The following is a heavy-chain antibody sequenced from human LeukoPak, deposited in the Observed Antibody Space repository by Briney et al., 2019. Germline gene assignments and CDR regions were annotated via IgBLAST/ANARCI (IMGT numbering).Heavy chain of an antibody. CDR1: SGSISSTTYY. CDR2: IYYSGST. J-gene: IGHJ4*02. CDR3: ARSRTGPFDY. Sequence: SETLSLTCTVSSGSISSTTYYWGWIRQPPGKGPEWIGTIYYSGSTNYNPSLKSRVTISVDTSKNQFSLKLSSVTAADTAVYYCARSRTGPFDYWGQGTLVTVSS. V-gene: IGHV4-39*07. D-gene: IGHD3/OR15-3a*01.